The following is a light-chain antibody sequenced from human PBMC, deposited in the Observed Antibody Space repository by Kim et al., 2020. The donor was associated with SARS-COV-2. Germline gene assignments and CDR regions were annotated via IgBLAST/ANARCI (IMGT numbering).Light chain of an antibody. Sequence: QSALTQPASVSGSPGQSITISCTGTSSDIGAYNYVSWCQQHPGKAPKLLIFHVSKRPSGVSSRFSGSKSANTASLTISGLQAEDEADYYCSSFTTDDAWVFGGGTKVTVL. J-gene: IGLJ3*02. V-gene: IGLV2-14*01. CDR1: SSDIGAYNY. CDR3: SSFTTDDAWV. CDR2: HVS.